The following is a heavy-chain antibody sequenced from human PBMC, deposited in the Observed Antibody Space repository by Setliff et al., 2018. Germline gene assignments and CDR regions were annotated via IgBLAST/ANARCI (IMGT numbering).Heavy chain of an antibody. Sequence: SETLSLTCAVSGYYISSGYYWGWIRQPPGKGLEWIGRIYQSGSTYYNPSRKSRVTISVDTSKNQFSLKLSSVTAADTAVYYCARERGYSYGDDAFDIWGQGTMVTVSS. D-gene: IGHD5-18*01. V-gene: IGHV4-38-2*02. J-gene: IGHJ3*02. CDR1: GYYISSGYY. CDR3: ARERGYSYGDDAFDI. CDR2: IYQSGST.